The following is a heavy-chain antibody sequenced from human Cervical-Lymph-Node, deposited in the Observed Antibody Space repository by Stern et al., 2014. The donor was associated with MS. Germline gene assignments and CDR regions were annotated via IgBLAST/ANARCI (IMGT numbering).Heavy chain of an antibody. D-gene: IGHD5-12*01. Sequence: QVQLQQWGPGLVKPSETLSLTCSVSGGSISRSTYYWGWIRQPPGKGLEWIGSIYYSGTTYYNPSLKSRVTIDTSTNQFSLRLTPVTAADTAVYYCARHDGWLPHYWSQGTLVTVSS. J-gene: IGHJ4*02. V-gene: IGHV4-39*01. CDR1: GGSISRSTYY. CDR3: ARHDGWLPHY. CDR2: IYYSGTT.